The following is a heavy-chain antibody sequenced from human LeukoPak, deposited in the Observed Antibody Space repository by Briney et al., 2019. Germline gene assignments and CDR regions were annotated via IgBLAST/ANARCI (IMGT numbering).Heavy chain of an antibody. CDR2: ISAYNGNT. CDR1: GYTFTSYG. V-gene: IGHV1-18*04. Sequence: ASVKVSCKASGYTFTSYGISWVRQAPGQGLEWMGCISAYNGNTNYAQKLQGRVTMTTDTSTSTAYMELRSLRSDDTAVYYCARREYSYGHEDYWGQGTLVTVSS. CDR3: ARREYSYGHEDY. J-gene: IGHJ4*02. D-gene: IGHD5-18*01.